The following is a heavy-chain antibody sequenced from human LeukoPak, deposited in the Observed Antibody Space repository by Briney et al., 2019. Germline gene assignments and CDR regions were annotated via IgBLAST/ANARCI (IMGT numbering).Heavy chain of an antibody. D-gene: IGHD3-16*01. CDR3: ARAAYYDYVWGNFDY. CDR2: ISYDGSNK. CDR1: GFTFSSYG. Sequence: PGRSLRLSCAASGFTFSSYGMHWVRQAPGKGLEWVAVISYDGSNKYYADSVKGRFTISRDNSKNTLYLQMNSLRAEDTAVYYCARAAYYDYVWGNFDYWGQGTLVTVSS. J-gene: IGHJ4*02. V-gene: IGHV3-30*03.